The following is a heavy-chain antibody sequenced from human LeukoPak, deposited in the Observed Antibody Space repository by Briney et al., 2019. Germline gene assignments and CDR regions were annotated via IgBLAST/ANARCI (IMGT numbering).Heavy chain of an antibody. CDR1: AFSFSTCA. J-gene: IGHJ4*02. CDR2: ISGSGGST. V-gene: IGHV3-23*01. CDR3: AKPDCSPTSCSRIDY. Sequence: GGSLRLSWAASAFSFSTCATGSVRQAPGKGLRWVSAISGSGGSTFYADSVKGRFTISRDNSKNTVYLQMSGLRAEDTALYYGAKPDCSPTSCSRIDYWGQGTLVTVSS. D-gene: IGHD2-2*01.